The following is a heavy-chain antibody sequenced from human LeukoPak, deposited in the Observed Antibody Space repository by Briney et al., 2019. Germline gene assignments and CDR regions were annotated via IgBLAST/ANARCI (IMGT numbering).Heavy chain of an antibody. J-gene: IGHJ5*02. CDR3: ARRRIQLWLRANWFDP. CDR2: INHSGST. Sequence: SETLSLTCAVYGGSFSGYYWSWIRKPPGKGQERIGEINHSGSTNYNPSLNSRVTISVDTSKNQFSLNLSPVTAADTAVYYCARRRIQLWLRANWFDPWGQGTLVTVS. V-gene: IGHV4-34*01. D-gene: IGHD5-18*01. CDR1: GGSFSGYY.